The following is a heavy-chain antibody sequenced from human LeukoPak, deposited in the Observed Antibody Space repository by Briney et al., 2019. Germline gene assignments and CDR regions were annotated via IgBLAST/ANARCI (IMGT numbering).Heavy chain of an antibody. CDR1: GGSISSGDCY. CDR2: IYYSGST. Sequence: PSQTLSLTCTVSGGSISSGDCYWSWIRQPPGKGLEWIGYIYYSGSTYYNPSLKSRVTISVDTSKNQFSLKLSSVTAADTAVYYCAREDIVVVPAAPPIKFFDYWGQGTLVTVSS. CDR3: AREDIVVVPAAPPIKFFDY. J-gene: IGHJ4*02. D-gene: IGHD2-2*01. V-gene: IGHV4-30-4*08.